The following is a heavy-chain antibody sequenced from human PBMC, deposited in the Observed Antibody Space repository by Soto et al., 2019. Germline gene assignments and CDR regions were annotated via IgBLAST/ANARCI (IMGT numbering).Heavy chain of an antibody. CDR2: IYYSGST. CDR1: GYSISSSNW. D-gene: IGHD2-2*01. V-gene: IGHV4-28*01. Sequence: TSETLSLTCAVSGYSISSSNWWGWIRQPPGKGLEWIGYIYYSGSTYYNPSLKSRVTMSVDTSKNQFSLKLSSVTAVDTAVYYCARSLGGVLVPANWGQGTLVTVSS. CDR3: ARSLGGVLVPAN. J-gene: IGHJ4*02.